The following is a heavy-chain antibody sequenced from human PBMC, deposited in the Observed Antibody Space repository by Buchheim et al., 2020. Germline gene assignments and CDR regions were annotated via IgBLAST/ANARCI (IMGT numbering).Heavy chain of an antibody. Sequence: EVQLVESGGGLVQPGKSLRLSCAASGFTFRSHWMHWVRQVPGKGLVWVSRINGDGSRTTYADSVKGRFTISRDNSKNMLYMEMKSLGAEDTAVYHCARTYCTNVTCYTVFLDSWGPGT. J-gene: IGHJ4*02. D-gene: IGHD2-8*01. CDR2: INGDGSRT. V-gene: IGHV3-74*03. CDR1: GFTFRSHW. CDR3: ARTYCTNVTCYTVFLDS.